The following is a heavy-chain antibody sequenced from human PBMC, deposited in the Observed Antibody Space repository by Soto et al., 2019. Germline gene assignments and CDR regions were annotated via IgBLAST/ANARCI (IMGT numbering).Heavy chain of an antibody. Sequence: VSLLLSCAASGFTFSSYAVSWVRQAPGKGPEWISSISGSGSTIYYADSVKGRFTISRDNSKNTLYLQMSSLRAEDTAVYYCAKVFYYYDSSGYYYFDYWGQGTLVTVSS. CDR3: AKVFYYYDSSGYYYFDY. CDR2: ISGSGSTI. D-gene: IGHD3-22*01. V-gene: IGHV3-23*01. CDR1: GFTFSSYA. J-gene: IGHJ4*02.